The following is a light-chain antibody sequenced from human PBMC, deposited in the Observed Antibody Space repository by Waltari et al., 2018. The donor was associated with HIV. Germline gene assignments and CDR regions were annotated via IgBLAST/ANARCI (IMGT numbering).Light chain of an antibody. CDR2: EGS. V-gene: IGLV2-23*01. CDR3: CSYAGSSTYV. CDR1: SRDVGTYTL. J-gene: IGLJ1*01. Sequence: QSALTQPASVSGSPGQSITISCPGTSRDVGTYTLVSWYQQHPGKAPKLMIYEGSKRPLGVSNRFSGSKSGNTASLTISGLQAEDEADYYCCSYAGSSTYVFGTGTKVTVL.